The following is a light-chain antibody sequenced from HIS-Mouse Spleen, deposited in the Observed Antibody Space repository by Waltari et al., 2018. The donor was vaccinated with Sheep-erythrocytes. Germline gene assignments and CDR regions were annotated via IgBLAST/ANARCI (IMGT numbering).Light chain of an antibody. J-gene: IGKJ1*01. Sequence: EIVMTQSPATLSVSPGERANPSCRARQSVSSNLAWYQQKPGQAPRLLIYGASTRATGIPARFSGSGSGTEFTLTISSMQSEDFAVYYCQQYNNWPRTFGQGTKVEIK. CDR3: QQYNNWPRT. CDR1: QSVSSN. V-gene: IGKV3-15*01. CDR2: GAS.